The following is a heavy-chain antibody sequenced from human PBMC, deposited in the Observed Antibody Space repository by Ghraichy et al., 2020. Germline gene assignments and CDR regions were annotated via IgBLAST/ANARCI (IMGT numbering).Heavy chain of an antibody. D-gene: IGHD3-3*01. CDR2: IRSKTFGGTT. CDR3: TRDAFRSGYYYSDY. J-gene: IGHJ4*02. V-gene: IGHV3-49*04. CDR1: GFSFGDYA. Sequence: GGSLRLSCTASGFSFGDYAMSWVRQAPGKGLEWVGFIRSKTFGGTTEYAASVKGRFTISRDDSKSIAYLQMNSLKTEDTAVYYCTRDAFRSGYYYSDYWGQGTLVTVSS.